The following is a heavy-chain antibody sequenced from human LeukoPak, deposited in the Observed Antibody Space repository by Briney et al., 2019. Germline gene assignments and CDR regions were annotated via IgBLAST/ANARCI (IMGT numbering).Heavy chain of an antibody. CDR2: ISWNSGSI. CDR1: GFTFDDYA. V-gene: IGHV3-9*03. J-gene: IGHJ3*02. D-gene: IGHD6-19*01. Sequence: GGSLRLSCAASGFTFDDYAMHWVRQAPGKGLEWVSGISWNSGSIGYADSVKGRFTISRDNAKNSLYLQMNSLRAEDMALYYCAKDIGAVAGYAFDIWGQGTMVTVSS. CDR3: AKDIGAVAGYAFDI.